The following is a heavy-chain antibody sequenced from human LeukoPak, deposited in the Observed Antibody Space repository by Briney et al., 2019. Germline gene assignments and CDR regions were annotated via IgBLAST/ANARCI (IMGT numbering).Heavy chain of an antibody. D-gene: IGHD6-19*01. CDR3: AKDRFDEQWLAPFDY. Sequence: GGSLRLSCAASGFTFSSYGMHWVRQAQGKGLEWVTVISYDGSKKYYADSVKGRFTISRDNSKSTLYLQLNSLRGEDAAVYYCAKDRFDEQWLAPFDYWGQGTLVTVSS. V-gene: IGHV3-30*18. CDR1: GFTFSSYG. J-gene: IGHJ4*02. CDR2: ISYDGSKK.